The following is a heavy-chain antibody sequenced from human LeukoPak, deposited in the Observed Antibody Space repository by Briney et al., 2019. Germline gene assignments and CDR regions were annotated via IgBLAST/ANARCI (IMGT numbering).Heavy chain of an antibody. V-gene: IGHV4-34*01. CDR2: INHSGST. CDR3: ARVVPAAQWFDP. Sequence: SETLSLTCAVYGGSFSGYYWSWIRQPPGKGLEWIGEINHSGSTNYNPSLKSRVTISVDTSKNQFSLKLSSVTAADPAVYYCARVVPAAQWFDPWGQGTLVTVSS. D-gene: IGHD2-2*01. J-gene: IGHJ5*02. CDR1: GGSFSGYY.